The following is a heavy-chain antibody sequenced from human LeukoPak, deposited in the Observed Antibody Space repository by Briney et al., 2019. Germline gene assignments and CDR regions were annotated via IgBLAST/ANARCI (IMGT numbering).Heavy chain of an antibody. CDR3: ARDRGDYYDSSGYYDPGYFQH. Sequence: GGSLRLSCAASGFTFDDYGMSWVRQAPGKGLEWVSGINWNGGSTGYADSVKGRFTISRYNAKNSLYLQMNSLRAEDTALYYCARDRGDYYDSSGYYDPGYFQHWGQGTLVTVSS. D-gene: IGHD3-22*01. CDR2: INWNGGST. V-gene: IGHV3-20*04. CDR1: GFTFDDYG. J-gene: IGHJ1*01.